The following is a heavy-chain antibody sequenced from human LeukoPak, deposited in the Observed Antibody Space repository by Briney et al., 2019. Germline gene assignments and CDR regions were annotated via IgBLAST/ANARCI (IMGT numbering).Heavy chain of an antibody. CDR3: ARDPLRGELDY. CDR1: GFTFSSYA. J-gene: IGHJ4*02. CDR2: IKHDGSEK. D-gene: IGHD3-16*01. V-gene: IGHV3-7*01. Sequence: GGSLRLSCAASGFTFSSYAMSWVRQAPGKGLEWVANIKHDGSEKYYVDSMKGRFTISRDNAKNSLYLQMNSLRAEDTAVFYCARDPLRGELDYWGQGALVTVSS.